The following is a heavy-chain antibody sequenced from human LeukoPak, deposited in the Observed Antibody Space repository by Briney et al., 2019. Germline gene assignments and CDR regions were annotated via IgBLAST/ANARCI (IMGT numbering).Heavy chain of an antibody. D-gene: IGHD1-7*01. V-gene: IGHV1-46*01. CDR1: GYTFTSYY. CDR2: INPSGGST. Sequence: ASVKVSCKASGYTFTSYYMLWVRQAPGQGLEWMGIINPSGGSTSYAQKFQGRVTMTRDMSTSTVYMELSSLRSEDTAVYYCARDWSRAGTTLSSVDYFDYWGQGTLVTVSS. J-gene: IGHJ4*02. CDR3: ARDWSRAGTTLSSVDYFDY.